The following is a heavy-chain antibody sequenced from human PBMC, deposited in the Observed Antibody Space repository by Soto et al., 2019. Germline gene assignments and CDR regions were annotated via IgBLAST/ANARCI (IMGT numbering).Heavy chain of an antibody. J-gene: IGHJ4*02. Sequence: QVQLVQSGAEVKKPGASVKVSCKASGYTFTGYYMHWVRQAPGQGLEWMGWINPNSGGTNYAQKFQGRVTMTRDTSISTAYMELSRLRSDDTAVYYCARDPSRLGVITRGYDYWGQGTLVTVSS. D-gene: IGHD3-22*01. CDR3: ARDPSRLGVITRGYDY. V-gene: IGHV1-2*02. CDR1: GYTFTGYY. CDR2: INPNSGGT.